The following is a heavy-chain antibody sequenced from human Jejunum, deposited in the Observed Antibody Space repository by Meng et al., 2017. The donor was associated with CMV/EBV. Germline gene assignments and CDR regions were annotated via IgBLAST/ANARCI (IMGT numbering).Heavy chain of an antibody. J-gene: IGHJ4*02. CDR2: IHPITGGT. CDR3: AKVIMTSRPGSPFDY. CDR1: YTFTDYY. D-gene: IGHD3-16*01. V-gene: IGHV1-2*02. Sequence: YTFTDYYIQWVRQAPGQGLELMGWIHPITGGTHYTQNFQGRVTMTRDTSISTAYLDLTRLTSDDTAVYYCAKVIMTSRPGSPFDYWGQGTLVTVSS.